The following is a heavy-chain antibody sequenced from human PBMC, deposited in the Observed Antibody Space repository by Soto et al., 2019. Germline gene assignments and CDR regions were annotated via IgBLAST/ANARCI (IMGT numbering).Heavy chain of an antibody. V-gene: IGHV1-8*01. Sequence: GASVKVSCQASGYTFSSYDINLVRQATGQGLEWMGWMNPNSGNTGYAQKFQGGVTMTRNTSISTAYMELSSLRSEDTAVYYCARAEVLLPMDVWGKGTTVTVSS. J-gene: IGHJ6*03. CDR1: GYTFSSYD. D-gene: IGHD3-10*01. CDR3: ARAEVLLPMDV. CDR2: MNPNSGNT.